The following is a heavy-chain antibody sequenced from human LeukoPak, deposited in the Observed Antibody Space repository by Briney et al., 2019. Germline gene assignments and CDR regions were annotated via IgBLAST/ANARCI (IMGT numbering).Heavy chain of an antibody. V-gene: IGHV3-48*03. CDR1: GFTFSSYE. CDR2: ISSSGSTI. CDR3: ARGSTHYGYNLNGYWFDP. J-gene: IGHJ5*02. D-gene: IGHD1-1*01. Sequence: GGSLRLSCAASGFTFSSYEMNWVRQAPGKGLEWVSYISSSGSTIYYADSVKGRFTISRDNAKNSLYLQMNSLRAEDTAVYYCARGSTHYGYNLNGYWFDPWGQGTLVTVSS.